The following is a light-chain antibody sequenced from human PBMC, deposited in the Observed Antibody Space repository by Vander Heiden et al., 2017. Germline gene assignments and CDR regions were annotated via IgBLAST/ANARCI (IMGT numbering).Light chain of an antibody. V-gene: IGLV1-44*01. J-gene: IGLJ2*01. CDR2: RNN. CDR3: AAWDDSLNGLV. CDR1: SSNIGSNT. Sequence: QSVLTQPPSASGTPGPRVTISCPGSSSNIGSNTVNWYQERPGTAPKRLSYRNNQRPSGVPDRFSGSKSGTSASLAISGLQSEDEADYYCAAWDDSLNGLVFGGGTKLTVL.